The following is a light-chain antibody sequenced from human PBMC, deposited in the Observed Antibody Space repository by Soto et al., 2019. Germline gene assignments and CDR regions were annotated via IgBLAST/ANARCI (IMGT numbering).Light chain of an antibody. Sequence: DIQMTQYPSSLSASVGDRFTITCMASQSISSYLNWYQEKPGKSPKLLIYAASSLQSGVTSRLSGRGSGTEFTLTISSLQPDDFGAYYCQQYDSYPWTFGPGTKVDIK. CDR2: AAS. CDR3: QQYDSYPWT. V-gene: IGKV1-39*01. CDR1: QSISSY. J-gene: IGKJ1*01.